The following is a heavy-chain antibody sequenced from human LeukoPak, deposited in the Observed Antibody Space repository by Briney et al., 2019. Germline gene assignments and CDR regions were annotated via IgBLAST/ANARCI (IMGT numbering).Heavy chain of an antibody. CDR3: ARGEGGSYPFDY. D-gene: IGHD1-26*01. V-gene: IGHV4-59*01. Sequence: SETLSLTCTVSGGSISGYYWSWIRQPPGKGLEWIAYIYYNGISNYNPSLKSRVIISVDTPKNQFSLKLSSVTAADTAVYYCARGEGGSYPFDYWGQGTLVTVSS. CDR1: GGSISGYY. J-gene: IGHJ4*02. CDR2: IYYNGIS.